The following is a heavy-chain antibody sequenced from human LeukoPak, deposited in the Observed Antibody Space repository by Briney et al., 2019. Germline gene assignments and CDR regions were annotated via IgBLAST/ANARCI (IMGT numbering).Heavy chain of an antibody. V-gene: IGHV3-48*02. Sequence: GGSLRLSCAASGFTFSSYSMNWVRQAPGKGLEWVSYISSSSSTIYYADSVKGQFTISRDNAKNSLYLQMNSLRDEDTAVYYCARANDYSNYYYYYMDVWGKGTTVTVSS. CDR3: ARANDYSNYYYYYMDV. CDR2: ISSSSSTI. D-gene: IGHD4-11*01. CDR1: GFTFSSYS. J-gene: IGHJ6*03.